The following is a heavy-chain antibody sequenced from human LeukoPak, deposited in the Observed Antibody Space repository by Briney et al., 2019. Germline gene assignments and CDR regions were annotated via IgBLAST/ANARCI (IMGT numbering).Heavy chain of an antibody. Sequence: GGSLRLSCAASGFTFRTYGMHWVRQAPGKGLEWVAFIWYGGDNKYYADSVKGRFTISRDNSKNMLYLQMSSLRAEDTAEYYCAKADRQGHFDYWGQGTLVTVSS. CDR3: AKADRQGHFDY. CDR2: IWYGGDNK. CDR1: GFTFRTYG. V-gene: IGHV3-30*02. J-gene: IGHJ4*02.